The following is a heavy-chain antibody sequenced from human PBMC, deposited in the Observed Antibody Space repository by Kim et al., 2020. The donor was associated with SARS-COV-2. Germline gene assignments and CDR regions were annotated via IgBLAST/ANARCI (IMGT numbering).Heavy chain of an antibody. Sequence: ASVKVSCKASGYTFTGYYMHWVRQAPGQGLEWMGRINPNSGGTNYAQKFQGRVTMTRDTSISTAYMELSRLRSDDTVVYYCARAPYYYDSSGYYHYYFDYWGQGTLVTVSS. CDR3: ARAPYYYDSSGYYHYYFDY. CDR1: GYTFTGYY. CDR2: INPNSGGT. V-gene: IGHV1-2*05. D-gene: IGHD3-22*01. J-gene: IGHJ4*02.